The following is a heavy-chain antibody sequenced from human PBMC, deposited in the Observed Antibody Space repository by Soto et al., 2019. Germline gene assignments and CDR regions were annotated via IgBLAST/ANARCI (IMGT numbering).Heavy chain of an antibody. D-gene: IGHD2-8*01. V-gene: IGHV4-30-4*01. CDR2: IYYSGST. J-gene: IGHJ4*02. CDR3: ARASFCTNGVCYPRLVDS. Sequence: PSETLSLTCTVSGGSISSGDYYWSWIRQTPGKGLEWIGNIYYSGSTYYKPSLKIRVTISVDTSKNQFSLKLSSVTAADTALYYCARASFCTNGVCYPRLVDSWGQGTLVTVSS. CDR1: GGSISSGDYY.